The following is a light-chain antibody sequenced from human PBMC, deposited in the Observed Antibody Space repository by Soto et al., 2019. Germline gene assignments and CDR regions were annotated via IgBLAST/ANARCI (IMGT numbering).Light chain of an antibody. Sequence: EIVLTQSPGTLSLTPGERATLSCRASQSVSSSYLSWYQQKPGQTPRLLIYGVSRRATGIPDRFSGSGSGTDFTLTISRLEPEDFAVYYCQHYGSSWLTFGQGTKGEIK. CDR1: QSVSSSY. V-gene: IGKV3-20*01. CDR3: QHYGSSWLT. CDR2: GVS. J-gene: IGKJ1*01.